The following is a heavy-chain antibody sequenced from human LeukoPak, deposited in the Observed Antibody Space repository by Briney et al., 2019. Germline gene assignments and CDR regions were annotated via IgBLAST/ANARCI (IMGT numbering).Heavy chain of an antibody. J-gene: IGHJ4*02. CDR2: IGIDSGNT. CDR3: ARDHNFAFDN. CDR1: GFIFGDYS. V-gene: IGHV3-11*06. D-gene: IGHD5-24*01. Sequence: PGGSLRLPCAASGFIFGDYSMNWVRQPPGKGLEWISYIGIDSGNTKYADSVKGRFTISADSAKNSLFLHMNSLRVEATAVYYCARDHNFAFDNWGQGTLVTVSS.